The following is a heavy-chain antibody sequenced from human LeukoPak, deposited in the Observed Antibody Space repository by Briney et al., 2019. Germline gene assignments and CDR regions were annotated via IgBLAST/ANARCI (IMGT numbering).Heavy chain of an antibody. J-gene: IGHJ4*02. CDR2: INPRGGST. Sequence: ASVKVSCKASGYTFTRYYMHWVRQAPGQTLEWMGIINPRGGSTSYAQKLQGRVTMTKDMSTRPVYLELSSLSSEDTAVYYCARADSEWLIEWGFDKWGQGTLVTV. D-gene: IGHD6-19*01. V-gene: IGHV1-46*01. CDR1: GYTFTRYY. CDR3: ARADSEWLIEWGFDK.